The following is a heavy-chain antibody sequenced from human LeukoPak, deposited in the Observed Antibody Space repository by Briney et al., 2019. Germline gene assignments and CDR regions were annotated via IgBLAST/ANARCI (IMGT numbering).Heavy chain of an antibody. D-gene: IGHD1-26*01. CDR2: ISYDGTKN. V-gene: IGHV3-30*18. CDR3: VKDLSGTYSFDY. J-gene: IGHJ4*02. CDR1: GFTFSSYG. Sequence: GRSLRLSCAAFGFTFSSYGMHWVRQAPGKGLEWVAVISYDGTKNYYTDSVKGRFTISRDNSKNTLYLQMSSLRAEDTAVYYCVKDLSGTYSFDYWGQGTLVTVSS.